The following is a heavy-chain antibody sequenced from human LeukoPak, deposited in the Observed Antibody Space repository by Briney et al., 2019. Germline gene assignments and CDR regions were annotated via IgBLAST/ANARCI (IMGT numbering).Heavy chain of an antibody. Sequence: PSETLSLTCTVSGGSISSGDYYWSWIRQPPGKGLEWIGYIYYSGSTNYNPSLKSRVTISVDTSKNQFSLKLSSVTAADTAVYYCARDLRTYSSGPIYPWGQGTLVTVSS. J-gene: IGHJ5*02. CDR1: GGSISSGDYY. D-gene: IGHD6-19*01. CDR3: ARDLRTYSSGPIYP. CDR2: IYYSGST. V-gene: IGHV4-61*08.